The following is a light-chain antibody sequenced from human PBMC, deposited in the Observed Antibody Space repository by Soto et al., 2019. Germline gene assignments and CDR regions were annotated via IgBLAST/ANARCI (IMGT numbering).Light chain of an antibody. CDR1: SSDVGGYNY. CDR2: EVS. V-gene: IGLV2-14*01. CDR3: SSYTSSSTVV. J-gene: IGLJ2*01. Sequence: QSALTQPASVSGSPGQSITISCTGTSSDVGGYNYVSWYQQHPGKAHKLMIYEVSHRPSGVSNRFSGSKSGNTASLTISGLQAEDEADYYCSSYTSSSTVVFGGGTKLTVL.